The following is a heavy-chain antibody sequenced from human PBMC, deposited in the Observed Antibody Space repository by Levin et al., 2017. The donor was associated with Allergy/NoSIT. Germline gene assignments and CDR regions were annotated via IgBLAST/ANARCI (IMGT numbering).Heavy chain of an antibody. Sequence: GGSLRLSCAASGFTFSSYAMHWVRQAPGKGLEWVAVISYDGSNKYYADSVKGRFTISRDNSKNTLYLQMNSLRAEDTAVYYCAREGDYDFWSGYRNYYYMDVWGKGTTVTVSS. D-gene: IGHD3-3*01. CDR1: GFTFSSYA. J-gene: IGHJ6*03. V-gene: IGHV3-30-3*01. CDR2: ISYDGSNK. CDR3: AREGDYDFWSGYRNYYYMDV.